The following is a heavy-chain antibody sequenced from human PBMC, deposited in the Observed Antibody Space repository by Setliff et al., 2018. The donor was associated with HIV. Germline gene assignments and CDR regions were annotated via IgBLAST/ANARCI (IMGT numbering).Heavy chain of an antibody. V-gene: IGHV1-69-2*01. CDR1: GSAFTAYY. CDR2: VDPEDGDT. D-gene: IGHD2-8*01. Sequence: ASVKVSCKASGSAFTAYYVHWVQQAPGKGLEWIGRVDPEDGDTNYAEKFQDRVIISADTSTNTGYMELSSLRSEDTAMYYCATVLMVPDAFDIWGQGTMVTVS. J-gene: IGHJ3*02. CDR3: ATVLMVPDAFDI.